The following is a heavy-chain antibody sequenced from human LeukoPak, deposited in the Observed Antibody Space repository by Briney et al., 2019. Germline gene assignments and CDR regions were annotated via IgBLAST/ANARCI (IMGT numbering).Heavy chain of an antibody. CDR3: AKDSCSSNSCFWAY. V-gene: IGHV3-23*01. J-gene: IGHJ4*02. CDR1: GFTFSSYA. CDR2: LSGSGGST. D-gene: IGHD2-2*01. Sequence: GGSLRLSCAASGFTFSSYAMSWVRQAPGKGLEWVSALSGSGGSTYYADSVKGRFTISRDNSKNTLYLQMKSLRAEYTAVSYCAKDSCSSNSCFWAYWGQGTLVTVSS.